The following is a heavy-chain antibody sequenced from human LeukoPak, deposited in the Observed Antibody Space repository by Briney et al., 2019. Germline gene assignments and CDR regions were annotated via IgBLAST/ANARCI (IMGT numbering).Heavy chain of an antibody. CDR3: AKEGPGYPKVAGTFDY. CDR2: ISSNGGST. D-gene: IGHD6-19*01. V-gene: IGHV3-64*01. Sequence: GGSLRLSCAASGFTFSSNAMNWVRQDPGKELEYVSAISSNGGSTYYANSVKGRFTISRDNSKNTLHLQIDSLRAEDTAVYYCAKEGPGYPKVAGTFDYWGQGTLVTVSS. CDR1: GFTFSSNA. J-gene: IGHJ4*02.